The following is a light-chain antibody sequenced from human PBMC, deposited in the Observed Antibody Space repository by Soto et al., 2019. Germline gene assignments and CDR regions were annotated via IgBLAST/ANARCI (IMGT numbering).Light chain of an antibody. V-gene: IGLV2-11*01. CDR3: CSYAGSVV. CDR2: DVS. CDR1: SSDVGGYNY. J-gene: IGLJ2*01. Sequence: QLVLTQPRSVSGSPGQSVTISCTGTSSDVGGYNYVSWYQQHPGKVPKLMIYDVSKRPSGVPDRFSGSKSGNTASLTISGLQAEDEADYYCCSYAGSVVFGGGTKLTVL.